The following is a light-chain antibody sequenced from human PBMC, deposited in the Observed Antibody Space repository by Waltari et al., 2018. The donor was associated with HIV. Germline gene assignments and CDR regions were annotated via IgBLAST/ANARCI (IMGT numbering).Light chain of an antibody. CDR2: YKSDSDV. V-gene: IGLV5-45*02. CDR3: MIWHSNAYV. Sequence: QAVLTQPSSLSAPPGTSARLTCTLRSGIHVASYRIYWYQQRSGTPRQYHLTYKSDSDVPRGSGVPIRFSASKDASANAGILLISGIQSEDEADYYCMIWHSNAYVFGSGTKVTV. J-gene: IGLJ1*01. CDR1: SGIHVASYR.